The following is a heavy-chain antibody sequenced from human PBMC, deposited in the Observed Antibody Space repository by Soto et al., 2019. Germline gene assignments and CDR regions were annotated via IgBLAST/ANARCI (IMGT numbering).Heavy chain of an antibody. Sequence: QITLKESGPTLVKPTQTLTLTCTFSGFSLSTRGVGVGWIRQPPGKALEWLALVYWDDDKRYSPSLKSRLTITKDTSKNQVVLTMTNMDPVDTATYYCSHSPGNYGSGSYFDYWGQGTVVTVSS. V-gene: IGHV2-5*02. J-gene: IGHJ4*02. CDR2: VYWDDDK. CDR1: GFSLSTRGVG. CDR3: SHSPGNYGSGSYFDY. D-gene: IGHD3-10*01.